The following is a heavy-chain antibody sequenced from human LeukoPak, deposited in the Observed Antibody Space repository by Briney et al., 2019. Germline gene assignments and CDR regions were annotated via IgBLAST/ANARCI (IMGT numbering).Heavy chain of an antibody. Sequence: GESLKISCKGSGYSFTSYWISWVRQMPGKGLEWMGRIDPSDSYTNYSPSFQGHVTISADKSISTAYLQWSSLKASDTAMYHCARHPEWELLYFDYWGQGTLVTVSS. V-gene: IGHV5-10-1*01. CDR3: ARHPEWELLYFDY. CDR1: GYSFTSYW. D-gene: IGHD1-26*01. CDR2: IDPSDSYT. J-gene: IGHJ4*02.